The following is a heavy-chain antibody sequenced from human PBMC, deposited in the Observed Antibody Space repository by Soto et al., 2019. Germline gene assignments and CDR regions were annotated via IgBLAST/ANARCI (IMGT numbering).Heavy chain of an antibody. CDR1: GGSITGGFSY. D-gene: IGHD1-26*01. Sequence: QLQLRESGPGLVQPAQTLSLTCTVAGGSITGGFSYWTWVRQHPGKGLEWVGHIYYSGTAYYNPSLKSRVALSVDPSQNRFSLKLSSVTASDTAIYFCARSLPGGTVFYMAIWGEGTTVTVSS. V-gene: IGHV4-31*03. J-gene: IGHJ6*03. CDR2: IYYSGTA. CDR3: ARSLPGGTVFYMAI.